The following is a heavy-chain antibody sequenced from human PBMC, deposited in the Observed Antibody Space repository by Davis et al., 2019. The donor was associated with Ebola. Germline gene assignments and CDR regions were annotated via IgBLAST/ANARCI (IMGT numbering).Heavy chain of an antibody. CDR3: ARGVGATRRVFDY. V-gene: IGHV5-51*01. J-gene: IGHJ4*02. Sequence: GGSLRLSCKGSGYSFTSYWIGWVRQMPGKGLEWMGIIYPGDSHTTYSPSFQGQVTISADKSISTAYLELSRLRSDDTAVYYCARGVGATRRVFDYWGQGTLVTVSS. D-gene: IGHD1-26*01. CDR2: IYPGDSHT. CDR1: GYSFTSYW.